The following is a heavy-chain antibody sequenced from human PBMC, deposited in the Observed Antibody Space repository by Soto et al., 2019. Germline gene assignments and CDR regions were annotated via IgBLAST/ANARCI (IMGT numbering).Heavy chain of an antibody. D-gene: IGHD3-22*01. CDR3: ARVGPWVPYYYDSSPYTFENWFDP. CDR1: GYSIISGYY. V-gene: IGHV4-38-2*01. CDR2: IYHGWST. Sequence: ALSLNCAVSGYSIISGYYWGLLRQPPGKGLEWIGSIYHGWSTYYNPSLNSRVTLSIDMTNNHVSLILNSVTAADTAVYYCARVGPWVPYYYDSSPYTFENWFDPWGQGTLVTVSS. J-gene: IGHJ5*02.